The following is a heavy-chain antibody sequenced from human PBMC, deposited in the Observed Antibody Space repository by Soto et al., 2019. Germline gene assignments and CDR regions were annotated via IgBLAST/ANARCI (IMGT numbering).Heavy chain of an antibody. CDR3: ARNFGMFDP. CDR2: IGSSGTTT. V-gene: IGHV3-48*03. Sequence: GGSLRLSCAASGFTFSSYEMNWVRQAPGKGLEWVSYIGSSGTTTYYADSVKGRFTISRDNAKNSLYLQMNSLRGEDTAVYYCARNFGMFDPWGQGTLVTVSS. CDR1: GFTFSSYE. J-gene: IGHJ5*02. D-gene: IGHD3-10*01.